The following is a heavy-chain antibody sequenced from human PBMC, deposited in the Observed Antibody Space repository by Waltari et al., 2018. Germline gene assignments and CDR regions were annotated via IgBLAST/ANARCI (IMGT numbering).Heavy chain of an antibody. CDR3: ARGTLDP. Sequence: QVQLVQSGAEVKKPGASVKVSCKASGYTFTDHHMPWVRQAPGQGFEWMGWIYPNSGGTNYAQKFQGRVTMTRDTSSSTAYMELNRLTSDDTAVYFCARGTLDPWGQGTLVTVSS. J-gene: IGHJ5*02. CDR1: GYTFTDHH. V-gene: IGHV1-2*02. CDR2: IYPNSGGT.